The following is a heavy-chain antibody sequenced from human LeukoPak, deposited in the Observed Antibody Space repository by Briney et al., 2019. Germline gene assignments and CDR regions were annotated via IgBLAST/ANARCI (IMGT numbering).Heavy chain of an antibody. Sequence: SETLSLTCTVSGGSISSSSYYWGWIRQPPGKGLEWIGSIYYSGSTYYSPSLKSRVTISVDTSKNQFSLKLSSVTAADTAVYYCARLYTSVTIFGVVGDYGMDVWGQGTTVTVSS. D-gene: IGHD3-3*01. CDR2: IYYSGST. CDR1: GGSISSSSYY. V-gene: IGHV4-39*01. CDR3: ARLYTSVTIFGVVGDYGMDV. J-gene: IGHJ6*02.